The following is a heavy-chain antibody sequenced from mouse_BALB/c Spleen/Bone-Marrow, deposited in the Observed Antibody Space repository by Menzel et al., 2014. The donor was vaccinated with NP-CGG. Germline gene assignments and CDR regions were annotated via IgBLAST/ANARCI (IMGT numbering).Heavy chain of an antibody. D-gene: IGHD2-1*01. V-gene: IGHV1-9*01. CDR1: GYTFSSYW. CDR2: ILPGSGST. CDR3: ARDGNYGAY. Sequence: QVQLQQPGAELMKPGASVKISCKATGYTFSSYWIEWVKQRPGHGLEWIGEILPGSGSTNYNEKSKGKATFTADTSSNTAYMQLSSLTSEDSAVYYCARDGNYGAYWGQGTLVTVSA. J-gene: IGHJ3*01.